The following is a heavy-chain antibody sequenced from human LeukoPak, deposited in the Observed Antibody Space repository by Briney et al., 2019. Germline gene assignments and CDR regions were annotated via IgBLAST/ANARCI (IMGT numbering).Heavy chain of an antibody. Sequence: PGGSLRLSRAASGFTFSNYAMSWVRQAPGKGLEWVSLISGSGFSTYYADSVKGRFTISRDNSKNTLYLQMNSLRAEDTAVYYCAKAPRGYEWFLDYWGQGTLVTVSS. CDR2: ISGSGFST. CDR3: AKAPRGYEWFLDY. J-gene: IGHJ4*02. CDR1: GFTFSNYA. D-gene: IGHD2-8*01. V-gene: IGHV3-23*01.